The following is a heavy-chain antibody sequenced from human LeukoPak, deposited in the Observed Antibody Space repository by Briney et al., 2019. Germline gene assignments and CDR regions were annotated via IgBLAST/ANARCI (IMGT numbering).Heavy chain of an antibody. CDR1: GFAFSNYA. CDR3: AKVLPQSGSYYGFNY. D-gene: IGHD1-26*01. J-gene: IGHJ4*02. V-gene: IGHV3-23*01. CDR2: ISAIGDRT. Sequence: PGGSLRLSCAASGFAFSNYAMSWVRQAPGKGLEWVSGISAIGDRTYHADPVKGRFTISRDNSKNSVYLQMNSLRGEETAAYYCAKVLPQSGSYYGFNYWGQGTLVTVYS.